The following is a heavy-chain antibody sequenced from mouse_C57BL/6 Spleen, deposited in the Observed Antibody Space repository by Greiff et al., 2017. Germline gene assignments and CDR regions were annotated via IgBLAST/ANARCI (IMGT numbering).Heavy chain of an antibody. CDR3: TRVGGYYGSSYPFAY. CDR2: ISSGGDYI. V-gene: IGHV5-9-1*02. J-gene: IGHJ3*01. D-gene: IGHD1-1*01. Sequence: EVKLVESGEGLVKPGGSLKLSCAASGFTFSSYAMSWVRQTPEKRLEWVAYISSGGDYIYYADNVKGRFTIFRDNARNTLYLQMSSLKSEDTAMNYCTRVGGYYGSSYPFAYWGQGTLVTVSA. CDR1: GFTFSSYA.